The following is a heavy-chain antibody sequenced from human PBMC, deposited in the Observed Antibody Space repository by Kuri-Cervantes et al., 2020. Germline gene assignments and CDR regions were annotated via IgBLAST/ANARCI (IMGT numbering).Heavy chain of an antibody. CDR1: GGSISSGYY. CDR2: IYHSGST. V-gene: IGHV4-38-2*02. Sequence: ESLKISCTVSGGSISSGYYWGWIRQPPGKGLEWIGSIYHSGSTYYNPSLKSRVTISVDTSKNQFSLKLSSVTAADTAVYYCARRVPAAIGYYYYYMDVWGKGTTVTVSS. J-gene: IGHJ6*03. CDR3: ARRVPAAIGYYYYYMDV. D-gene: IGHD2-2*02.